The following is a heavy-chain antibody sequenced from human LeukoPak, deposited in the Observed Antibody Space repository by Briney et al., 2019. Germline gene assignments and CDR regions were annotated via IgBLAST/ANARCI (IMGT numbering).Heavy chain of an antibody. CDR3: ARERYYDSDY. J-gene: IGHJ4*02. CDR2: ISWNSGSI. D-gene: IGHD3-22*01. Sequence: HPGGSLRLSCAASGFTFDDYAMHWVWQAPGKGLEWVSGISWNSGSIGYADSVKGRFTISRDNAKNSLYLQMNSLRAEDTAVYYCARERYYDSDYWGQGTLVTVSS. CDR1: GFTFDDYA. V-gene: IGHV3-9*01.